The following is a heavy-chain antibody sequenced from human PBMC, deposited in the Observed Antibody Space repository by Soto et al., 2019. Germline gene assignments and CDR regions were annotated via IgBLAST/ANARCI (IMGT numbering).Heavy chain of an antibody. Sequence: EVQVVESGGGLVQPGGSLRLSCAVSGFTLSSYSMNWVRQAPGKGLEWVSYISGSGSTIYYADSVKGRFTISRDNAKNSLYLQMNSLRAEDTAVYYCARSKGSGPDYWGQGTLVTVSS. CDR2: ISGSGSTI. J-gene: IGHJ4*02. V-gene: IGHV3-48*01. CDR1: GFTLSSYS. CDR3: ARSKGSGPDY. D-gene: IGHD2-8*02.